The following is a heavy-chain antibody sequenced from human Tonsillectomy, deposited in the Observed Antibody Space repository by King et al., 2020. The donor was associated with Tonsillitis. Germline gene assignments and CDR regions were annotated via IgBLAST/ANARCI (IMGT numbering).Heavy chain of an antibody. V-gene: IGHV1-2*02. J-gene: IGHJ3*02. CDR3: ARDRSGSYYNAFDI. CDR1: GYTFTGYY. D-gene: IGHD1-26*01. Sequence: QLVQSGAEVKKPGASVKVSCKASGYTFTGYYMHWVRQAPGQGLEWMGWINPNSGGTNYAQKFQGRGTMTRDTSISTAYMELSRLRSDDTAVYYCARDRSGSYYNAFDIWGQGTMVTVSS. CDR2: INPNSGGT.